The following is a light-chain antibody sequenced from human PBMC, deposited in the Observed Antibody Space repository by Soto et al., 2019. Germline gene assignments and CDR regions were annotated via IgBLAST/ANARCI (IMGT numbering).Light chain of an antibody. CDR3: QQYNSYPLT. CDR1: QSISSW. J-gene: IGKJ1*01. V-gene: IGKV1-5*01. CDR2: DAS. Sequence: DIQMTQSPSTLSASVGDRVTITCRASQSISSWLAWYQQKPGKAPKLLIYDASSLESGVASRFSGSGSGTVFTLTISSLQPDDFATYYCQQYNSYPLTFGQGTKVEIK.